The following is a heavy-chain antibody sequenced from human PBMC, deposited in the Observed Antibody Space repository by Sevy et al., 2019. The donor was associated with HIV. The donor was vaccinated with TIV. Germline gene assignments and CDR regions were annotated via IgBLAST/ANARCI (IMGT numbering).Heavy chain of an antibody. CDR3: ATYPISIVVPR. CDR2: ISSSSSYI. D-gene: IGHD2-21*01. J-gene: IGHJ4*02. V-gene: IGHV3-21*01. Sequence: GGSLRLSCAASGFTFSSYSMNWVRQAPGKGLEWVSSISSSSSYIYYADSVKGRFTISRENAKNSLYLQMNSLRAEDTAVYYCATYPISIVVPRWGQGTLVTVSS. CDR1: GFTFSSYS.